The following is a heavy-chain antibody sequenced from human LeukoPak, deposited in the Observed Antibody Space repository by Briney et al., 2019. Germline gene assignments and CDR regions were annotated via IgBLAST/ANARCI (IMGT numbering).Heavy chain of an antibody. J-gene: IGHJ6*02. CDR2: ISRSSSTI. CDR1: GYTFNSHN. D-gene: IGHD5-24*01. CDR3: AREMATIGMSTYYGMDV. Sequence: GGSLRLSCAASGYTFNSHNMNWVRQAPGKGLEWVSYISRSSSTIYYADSVKGRFTISGDNAKNSLYLQMNSLRDEDTAVYFCAREMATIGMSTYYGMDVWGQGTTVTVSS. V-gene: IGHV3-48*02.